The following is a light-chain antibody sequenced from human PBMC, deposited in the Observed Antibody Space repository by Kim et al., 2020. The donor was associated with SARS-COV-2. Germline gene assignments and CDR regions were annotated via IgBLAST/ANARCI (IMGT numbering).Light chain of an antibody. J-gene: IGKJ2*01. Sequence: EIVLTQSPATLSLSPGERVTLSCRASQSVGTYLAWYQQKPGQAPRLLIHDTSNRATGIPARFSGSGSGTDFTLTISSLDPEDFAVYYCQQRDNWPPMYTGGQGTKLEI. CDR2: DTS. V-gene: IGKV3-11*01. CDR1: QSVGTY. CDR3: QQRDNWPPMYT.